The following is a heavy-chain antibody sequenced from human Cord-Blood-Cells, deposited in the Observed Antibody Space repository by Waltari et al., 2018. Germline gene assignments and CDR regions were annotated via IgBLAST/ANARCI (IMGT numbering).Heavy chain of an antibody. Sequence: QVQLVQSGAEVKKPGASVKVSCKASGYTFTSYYMHWVRQAPGQGLEWMGMINPGGGSTSDAQKFQGRVTMTRDTSTSTVYMELSSLRSEDTAVYYCASFGYGYYYYGMDVWGQGTTVTVAS. D-gene: IGHD5-18*01. CDR2: INPGGGST. V-gene: IGHV1-46*03. J-gene: IGHJ6*02. CDR1: GYTFTSYY. CDR3: ASFGYGYYYYGMDV.